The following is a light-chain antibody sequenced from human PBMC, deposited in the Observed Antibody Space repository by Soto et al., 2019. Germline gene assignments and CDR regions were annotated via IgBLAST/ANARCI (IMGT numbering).Light chain of an antibody. J-gene: IGLJ2*01. CDR2: DVS. CDR3: CSYAGSYVV. V-gene: IGLV2-11*01. CDR1: SSDVGGYIY. Sequence: QSALTQPRSVSGSPGQSVTISCTGTSSDVGGYIYVSWYQQYPGKAPKLMIYDVSKRPSGVPDRFSGSKSGNTASLTISGRQAEDEADYYCCSYAGSYVVFGGGTKLTVL.